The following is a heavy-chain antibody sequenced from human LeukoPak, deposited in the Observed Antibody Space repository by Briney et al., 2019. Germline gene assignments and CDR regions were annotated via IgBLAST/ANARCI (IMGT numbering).Heavy chain of an antibody. CDR1: GFTFSSYA. CDR3: AKGINTIVVVMDWFDL. J-gene: IGHJ5*02. Sequence: GASLRLSCAASGFTFSSYAMSWVRQAPGKGLEWVSDISGSGGSTYYADSVKGRFTISRANSKNTLYLQMNSLRAEDTAVYDCAKGINTIVVVMDWFDLWGQGTLVTVSS. D-gene: IGHD3-22*01. V-gene: IGHV3-23*01. CDR2: ISGSGGST.